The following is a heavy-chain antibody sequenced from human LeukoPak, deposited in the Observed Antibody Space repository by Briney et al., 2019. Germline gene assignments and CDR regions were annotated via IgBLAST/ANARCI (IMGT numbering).Heavy chain of an antibody. V-gene: IGHV3-21*06. CDR1: GLTFSTSG. D-gene: IGHD1-14*01. Sequence: GGSLRLSCTASGLTFSTSGFNWVRQAPGMGLEWVASIGPTGSDRYHADSIKGRFTISRDNANNFLYLQMNSLRAEDTAVYYCATETNGRHYDYWGKGTLLTVSS. CDR2: IGPTGSDR. CDR3: ATETNGRHYDY. J-gene: IGHJ4*02.